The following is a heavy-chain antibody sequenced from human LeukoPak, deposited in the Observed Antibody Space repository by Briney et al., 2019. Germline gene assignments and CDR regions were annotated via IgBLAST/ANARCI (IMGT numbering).Heavy chain of an antibody. V-gene: IGHV4-59*01. CDR2: IYYSGST. CDR3: ASYILGISSWPDAFDI. D-gene: IGHD3-9*01. J-gene: IGHJ3*02. CDR1: GGSISSYY. Sequence: PSETLSLTCTVSGGSISSYYWSWIRQPPGKGLEWIGYIYYSGSTNYNPSLKSRVTISVDTSKNQFSLKLSSVTAADTAVYYCASYILGISSWPDAFDIWGQGTMVTVSS.